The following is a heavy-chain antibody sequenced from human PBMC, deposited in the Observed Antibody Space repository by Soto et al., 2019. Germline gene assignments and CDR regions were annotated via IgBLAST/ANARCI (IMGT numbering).Heavy chain of an antibody. J-gene: IGHJ3*02. Sequence: QVQLVQSGAEVKKPGASVKVSCKASGYTFTSYAMHWVRQAPGQRLEWRGWINAGNGNTKYSQKFQGRVTITRDTSASTAYMELSSLRSEDTAVYYCSRPTMVHLGAFDIWGQGTMVTVSS. D-gene: IGHD3-10*01. CDR2: INAGNGNT. CDR1: GYTFTSYA. CDR3: SRPTMVHLGAFDI. V-gene: IGHV1-3*01.